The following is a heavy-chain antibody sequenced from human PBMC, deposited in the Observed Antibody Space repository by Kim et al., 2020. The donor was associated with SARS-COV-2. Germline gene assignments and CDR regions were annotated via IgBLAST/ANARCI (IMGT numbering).Heavy chain of an antibody. CDR3: ARSWASGELLSKLGDY. Sequence: SVKGRFTISRDNAKNSLYLQMNSLRAEDTAVYYCARSWASGELLSKLGDYWGQGTLVTVSS. D-gene: IGHD3-10*01. J-gene: IGHJ4*02. V-gene: IGHV3-11*06.